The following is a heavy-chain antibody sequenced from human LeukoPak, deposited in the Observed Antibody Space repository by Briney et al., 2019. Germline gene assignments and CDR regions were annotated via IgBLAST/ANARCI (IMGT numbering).Heavy chain of an antibody. D-gene: IGHD3-10*01. CDR2: IKSKGDGETT. Sequence: GGSLRLSCAASGFTFTNAWMTWVRQAPGKGLEWVGRIKSKGDGETTDYAAPVKGRFSMSRDDSKATMYLQMYSLEAEDTAVYYCTTDLGLTKIRGVIVYWGQGAVVTVSS. V-gene: IGHV3-15*01. CDR3: TTDLGLTKIRGVIVY. J-gene: IGHJ4*02. CDR1: GFTFTNAW.